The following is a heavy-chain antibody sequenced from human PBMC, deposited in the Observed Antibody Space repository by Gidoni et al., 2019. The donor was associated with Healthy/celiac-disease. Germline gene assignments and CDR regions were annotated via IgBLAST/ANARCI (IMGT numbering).Heavy chain of an antibody. J-gene: IGHJ3*02. D-gene: IGHD3-22*01. CDR2: SSGSGGST. V-gene: IGHV3-23*01. CDR3: AKDWDSADFYYDSSGDAFDI. CDR1: GFTFSSYA. Sequence: EVQLLESGGGLVQPGGSLRLSCAASGFTFSSYAMSWVRQAPGKGLELVSASSGSGGSTYYADSVKGRFTISRDNSKNTLYLQMNSLRAEDTAVYYCAKDWDSADFYYDSSGDAFDIWGQGTMVTVSS.